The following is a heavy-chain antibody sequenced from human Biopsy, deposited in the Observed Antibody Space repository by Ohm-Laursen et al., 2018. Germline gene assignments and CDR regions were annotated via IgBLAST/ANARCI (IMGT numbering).Heavy chain of an antibody. CDR3: GNEVHGRDY. D-gene: IGHD2-15*01. CDR1: GKAFSDYY. V-gene: IGHV4-34*01. Sequence: SDTLSLTCEVSGKAFSDYYWSWIRQPPGKGLEWIGQINQSGRTNYNPSLKSRVNISADKSNNQFSLKLTSVTSADTAVYFCGNEVHGRDYWGQGTLVTVSS. J-gene: IGHJ4*02. CDR2: INQSGRT.